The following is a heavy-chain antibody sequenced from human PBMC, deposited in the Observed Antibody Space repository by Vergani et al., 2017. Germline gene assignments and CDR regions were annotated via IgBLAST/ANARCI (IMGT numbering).Heavy chain of an antibody. CDR2: ISAYNGNT. Sequence: QVQLVQSGAEVKKPGASVKVSCKASGYTFTSYGISWVRQAPGQGLEWMGWISAYNGNTNYAQKLQGRVTMTTDTSTSTAYMELRSLRSDDTAVYYCARDEHTIFGVVIISYYGMDVWGQGTTVTVSS. J-gene: IGHJ6*02. D-gene: IGHD3-3*01. CDR3: ARDEHTIFGVVIISYYGMDV. CDR1: GYTFTSYG. V-gene: IGHV1-18*01.